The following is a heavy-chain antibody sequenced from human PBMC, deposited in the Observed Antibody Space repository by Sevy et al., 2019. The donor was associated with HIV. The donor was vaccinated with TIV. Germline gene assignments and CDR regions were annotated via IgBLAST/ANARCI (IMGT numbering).Heavy chain of an antibody. CDR1: GGSFSGYY. CDR3: ASRTPQYYYDSSGLGV. Sequence: SETLSLTCAVYGGSFSGYYWSWIRQPPGKGLEWIGEINHSGSTNYNPSLKSRVTISVDTSKNQFSLKLGSVTAADTAVYYCASRTPQYYYDSSGLGVWGQGTTVTVSS. V-gene: IGHV4-34*01. CDR2: INHSGST. J-gene: IGHJ6*02. D-gene: IGHD3-22*01.